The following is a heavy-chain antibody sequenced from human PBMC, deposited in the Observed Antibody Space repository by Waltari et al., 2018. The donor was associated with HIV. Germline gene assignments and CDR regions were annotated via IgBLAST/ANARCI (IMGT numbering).Heavy chain of an antibody. D-gene: IGHD6-25*01. CDR3: ARVRIAALTGMDV. J-gene: IGHJ6*02. V-gene: IGHV1-69*13. Sequence: QVQLVQSGAEVKKPGSSVKVSCKASGGTFSSYAISWVRQAPGQGLAWMGGIIPSVGTANYEQKVQGRVTITADESTSTAYRELSSLRSEDTAVYYCARVRIAALTGMDVWGQGTTVTVSS. CDR1: GGTFSSYA. CDR2: IIPSVGTA.